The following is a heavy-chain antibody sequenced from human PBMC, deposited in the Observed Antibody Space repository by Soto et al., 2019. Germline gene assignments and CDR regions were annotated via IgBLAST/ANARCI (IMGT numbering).Heavy chain of an antibody. CDR3: SVGYYDFWSGYS. CDR1: GYTFTSYD. V-gene: IGHV1-8*01. CDR2: MNPNSGNT. D-gene: IGHD3-3*01. Sequence: QVQLVQSGAEVKKPGASVKVSCKASGYTFTSYDINWVRQATGQGLEWMGWMNPNSGNTGYAQKFQGRVTMTRNTSISTAYMELNSLRSEDTAVYYCSVGYYDFWSGYSWGQGTLVTVSS. J-gene: IGHJ4*02.